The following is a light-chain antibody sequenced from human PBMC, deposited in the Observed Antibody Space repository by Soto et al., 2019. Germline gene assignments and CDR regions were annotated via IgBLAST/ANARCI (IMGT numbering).Light chain of an antibody. CDR1: QSDSNNY. CDR2: GSS. J-gene: IGKJ2*01. CDR3: YQYGSSPPYT. V-gene: IGKV3-20*01. Sequence: EVVLTQSPGTLSLSPGERATLSCRASQSDSNNYIAWYQHKPGQAPRLLIFGSSDRDTGIPDRVSGSGSGTDFTLTISRLGPEDFAMYYCYQYGSSPPYTFGLGTKMEFK.